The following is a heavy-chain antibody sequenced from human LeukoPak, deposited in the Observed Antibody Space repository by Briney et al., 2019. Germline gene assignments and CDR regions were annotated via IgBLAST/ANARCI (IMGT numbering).Heavy chain of an antibody. CDR2: INPNSGGT. J-gene: IGHJ4*02. CDR3: ARRSMVRGVMAY. CDR1: GYTFTGYY. Sequence: GASVRVSCKASGYTFTGYYMHWVRQAPGQGLEWMGWINPNSGGTNYAQKFQGRVTMTRDTSISTAYMELSRLRSDDTAVYYCARRSMVRGVMAYWGQGTLVTVSS. V-gene: IGHV1-2*02. D-gene: IGHD3-10*01.